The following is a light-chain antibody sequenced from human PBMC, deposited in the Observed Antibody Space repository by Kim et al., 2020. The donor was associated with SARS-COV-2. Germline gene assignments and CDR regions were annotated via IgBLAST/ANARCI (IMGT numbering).Light chain of an antibody. CDR2: RDD. J-gene: IGLJ3*02. CDR3: QVWDGSHVT. V-gene: IGLV3-9*01. Sequence: SLALGQTARITCEGNRIGGKNVQWYQQKPGQAPVLVIYRDDNRPSGIPERFSGSNSGNTATLTISSAQVGDEADYYCQVWDGSHVTFGGGTKLTVL. CDR1: RIGGKN.